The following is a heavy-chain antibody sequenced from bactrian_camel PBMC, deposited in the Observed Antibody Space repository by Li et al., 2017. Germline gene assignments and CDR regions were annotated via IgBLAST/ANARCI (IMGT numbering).Heavy chain of an antibody. CDR3: AARGPYCYTKLSVRDFTY. Sequence: QVQLVESGGDSVQAGGSLRLSCAYSGNRYSRLCVAWFRQAPGKVREAVAAIDSDHSASYADSVKGRFTILKDNAKNAFYLQMNDLKPEDTAMYYCAARGPYCYTKLSVRDFTYWGQGTQVTVS. D-gene: IGHD2*01. CDR2: IDSDHSA. J-gene: IGHJ6*01. V-gene: IGHV3S53*01. CDR1: GNRYSRLC.